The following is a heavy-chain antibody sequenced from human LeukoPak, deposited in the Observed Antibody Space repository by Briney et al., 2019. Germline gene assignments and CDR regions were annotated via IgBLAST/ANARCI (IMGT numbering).Heavy chain of an antibody. J-gene: IGHJ6*02. CDR1: GFTFNSYA. CDR3: AKAPGYYYYYGMDV. Sequence: PGGSLRLSCAASGFTFNSYAMSWVRQAPGKGLEWVSSISNTGGSTYDADSVKGRFTISRDNYKNTLYLQMNSLRAEDTAVYYCAKAPGYYYYYGMDVWGHGTTVTVSS. V-gene: IGHV3-23*01. CDR2: ISNTGGST.